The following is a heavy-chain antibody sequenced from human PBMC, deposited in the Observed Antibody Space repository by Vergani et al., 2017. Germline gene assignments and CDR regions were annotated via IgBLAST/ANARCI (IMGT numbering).Heavy chain of an antibody. CDR1: GFGFKNFA. CDR2: ISKDGTHD. Sequence: QVSLVESGGGVVQPGRSLTLTCSASGFGFKNFAMHWVRQAPGKGLEWVATISKDGTHDYYEPSVRGRFAVSRDNFKNTLYLQMNSLKTEDTAVYYCTTGAASSPDWGQGTLVTVSS. J-gene: IGHJ4*02. D-gene: IGHD2-2*01. V-gene: IGHV3-30*03. CDR3: TTGAASSPD.